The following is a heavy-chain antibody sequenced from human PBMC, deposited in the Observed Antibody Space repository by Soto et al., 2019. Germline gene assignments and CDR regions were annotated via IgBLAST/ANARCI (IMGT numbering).Heavy chain of an antibody. CDR1: GGTFSSYA. V-gene: IGHV1-69*13. J-gene: IGHJ4*02. CDR2: IIPIFGTA. D-gene: IGHD3-22*01. Sequence: VASVKVSCKASGGTFSSYAISWVRQAPGQGLEWMGGIIPIFGTANYAQKFQGRVTITADESTSTAYMELSSLRSEDTAVYYCATDYYDSSGYHVGYWGQGPLVTVSS. CDR3: ATDYYDSSGYHVGY.